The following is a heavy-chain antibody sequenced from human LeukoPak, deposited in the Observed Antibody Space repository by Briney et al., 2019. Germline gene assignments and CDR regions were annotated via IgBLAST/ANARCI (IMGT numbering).Heavy chain of an antibody. CDR1: GGSISSYY. D-gene: IGHD4-17*01. V-gene: IGHV4-59*01. CDR3: ARVALDYGDCVWFDP. CDR2: IYYSGST. J-gene: IGHJ5*02. Sequence: SETLSLTCTVSGGSISSYYWSWIRQPPGKGLEWIGYIYYSGSTNYNPSLKSRVTISVDTSKNQFSLKLSSVTAADTAVYYCARVALDYGDCVWFDPWGQGTLVTVSS.